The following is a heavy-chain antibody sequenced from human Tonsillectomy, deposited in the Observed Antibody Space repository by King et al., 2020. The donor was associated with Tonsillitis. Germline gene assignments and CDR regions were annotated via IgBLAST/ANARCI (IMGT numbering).Heavy chain of an antibody. J-gene: IGHJ3*02. CDR3: ARQGRVKTYSHDSSGHSDAFDI. CDR1: GYTFTSFG. CDR2: ISVYNGNT. Sequence: QLVQSGVEMKKPGASVKVSCKASGYTFTSFGISWVRQAPGQGLEWMGWISVYNGNTNYAQKYQGRVTMTTDTSTSTAYMELRSLRSDDTAVYYCARQGRVKTYSHDSSGHSDAFDIWGQGTMVTVSS. V-gene: IGHV1-18*01. D-gene: IGHD3-22*01.